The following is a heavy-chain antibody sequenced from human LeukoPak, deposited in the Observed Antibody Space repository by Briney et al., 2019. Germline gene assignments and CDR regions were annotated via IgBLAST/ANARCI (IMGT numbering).Heavy chain of an antibody. V-gene: IGHV5-51*01. CDR1: GYSFTSYW. J-gene: IGHJ1*01. CDR2: IYPGDSDT. D-gene: IGHD3-9*01. Sequence: GESLKISCKGSGYSFTSYWIGWVRQMPGKGLEWMGIIYPGDSDTRHSPSFQGQVTISADKSISTAYLQWSSLKASDTAMYYCARGGNFDWLLLTGDFQHWGQGTLVTVSS. CDR3: ARGGNFDWLLLTGDFQH.